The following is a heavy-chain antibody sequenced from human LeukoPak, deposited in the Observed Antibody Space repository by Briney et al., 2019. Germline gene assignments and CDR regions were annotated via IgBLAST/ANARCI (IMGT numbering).Heavy chain of an antibody. CDR1: GGSFSGYY. Sequence: PSETLSLTCAVYGGSFSGYYWSWIRQPPGKGLEWIGEINHSGSTNYNPSLKGRVTISVDTSKNQFSLKLSSVTAADTAVYYCARAGATVVTASNWFDPWGQGTLVTVSS. V-gene: IGHV4-34*01. D-gene: IGHD2-21*02. CDR2: INHSGST. J-gene: IGHJ5*02. CDR3: ARAGATVVTASNWFDP.